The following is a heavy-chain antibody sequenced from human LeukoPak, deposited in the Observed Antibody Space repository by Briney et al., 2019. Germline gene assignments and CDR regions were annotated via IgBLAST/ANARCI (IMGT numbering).Heavy chain of an antibody. CDR2: ISSSSSYI. Sequence: GGSLRLSCAASGFTFSSYSMNWVRQAPGKGLEWVSSISSSSSYIYYADSVKGRFTISRDNAKNSLYLQMNSLRAEDTAVYYCARAKPGYGDYPPPYYWGQGTLVTVSS. J-gene: IGHJ4*02. V-gene: IGHV3-21*01. D-gene: IGHD4-17*01. CDR3: ARAKPGYGDYPPPYY. CDR1: GFTFSSYS.